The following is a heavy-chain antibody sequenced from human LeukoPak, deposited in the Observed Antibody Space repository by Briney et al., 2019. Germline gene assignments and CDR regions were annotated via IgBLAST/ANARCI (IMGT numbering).Heavy chain of an antibody. Sequence: PGGSLRLSCAASGFSFSSYNMNWVRQTPGKGLEWVSSITSSSTYTFYADSVKGRFTISRDNSKNTLYLQMNSLRAEDTAVYYCAREYNGRYYYDIWGQGTMVTVSS. CDR3: AREYNGRYYYDI. V-gene: IGHV3-21*04. CDR1: GFSFSSYN. D-gene: IGHD3-10*01. J-gene: IGHJ3*02. CDR2: ITSSSTYT.